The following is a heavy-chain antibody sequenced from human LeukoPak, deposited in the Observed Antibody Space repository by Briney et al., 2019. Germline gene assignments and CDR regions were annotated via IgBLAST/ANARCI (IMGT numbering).Heavy chain of an antibody. D-gene: IGHD1-1*01. Sequence: PGGSLRLSCVASGFSFTSSWMTWVRQAPGKGLEWVANIAGDESQKRYMDSVKGRFTISRDNAKNSLYLQLNSLRAEDTATYYCVRDLSPVSDRNVWYDALDIWGQGTMVTVPS. V-gene: IGHV3-7*01. J-gene: IGHJ3*02. CDR2: IAGDESQK. CDR1: GFSFTSSW. CDR3: VRDLSPVSDRNVWYDALDI.